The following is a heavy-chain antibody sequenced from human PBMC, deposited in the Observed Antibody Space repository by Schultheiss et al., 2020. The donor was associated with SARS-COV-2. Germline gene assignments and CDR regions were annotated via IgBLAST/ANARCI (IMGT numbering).Heavy chain of an antibody. CDR3: ARRRYDRLQSRYFDL. V-gene: IGHV4-59*08. CDR2: IYYSGST. J-gene: IGHJ2*01. D-gene: IGHD5-24*01. CDR1: GGSFSGYY. Sequence: SETLSLTCAVYGGSFSGYYWSWIRQPPGKGLEWIGYIYYSGSTNYNPSLKSRVTISVDTSKNQFSLKLSSVTAADTAVYYCARRRYDRLQSRYFDLWGRGTLVTVSS.